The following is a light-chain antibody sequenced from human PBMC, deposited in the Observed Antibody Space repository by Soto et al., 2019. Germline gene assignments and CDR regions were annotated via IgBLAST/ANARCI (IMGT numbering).Light chain of an antibody. CDR1: QNVRNW. Sequence: DVEMTQSPSTLPTSIGDRVTINCRASQNVRNWLAWYQQKPGNAPKLLIYKASRLESGVPSRFSASGSGTDFTLTINSLQSDDFATYFCQQYSKESTFGQGTKLEIK. V-gene: IGKV1-5*03. CDR3: QQYSKEST. CDR2: KAS. J-gene: IGKJ2*01.